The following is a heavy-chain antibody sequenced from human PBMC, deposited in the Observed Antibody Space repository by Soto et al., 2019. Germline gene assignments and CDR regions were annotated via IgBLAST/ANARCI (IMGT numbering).Heavy chain of an antibody. CDR3: ARQVSTGGHY. V-gene: IGHV5-51*01. Sequence: GESLKISCKGSGYSFATYWIGWVRQMPGKGLEWMAIIYPGDSDTRYSPSFQGQVTISADKSISTAYLQWNSLKASDTAMYDCARQVSTGGHYWGQGTLVTVSS. CDR1: GYSFATYW. J-gene: IGHJ4*02. CDR2: IYPGDSDT. D-gene: IGHD2-8*02.